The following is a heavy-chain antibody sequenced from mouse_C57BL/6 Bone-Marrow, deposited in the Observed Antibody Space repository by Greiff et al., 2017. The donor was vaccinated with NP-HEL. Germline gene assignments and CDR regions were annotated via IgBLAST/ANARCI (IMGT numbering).Heavy chain of an antibody. D-gene: IGHD1-1*01. V-gene: IGHV1-5*01. Sequence: VQLQQSGTVLARPGASVKMSCKTSGYTFTSYWMHWVKQRPGQGLEWIGAIYPGNSDTSYNQKFKGKAKLTAVTSASTAYMELSSLTTEDSAVYYCTREVYYYGSSSYAMDYWGQGTSVTVSS. CDR3: TREVYYYGSSSYAMDY. CDR1: GYTFTSYW. J-gene: IGHJ4*01. CDR2: IYPGNSDT.